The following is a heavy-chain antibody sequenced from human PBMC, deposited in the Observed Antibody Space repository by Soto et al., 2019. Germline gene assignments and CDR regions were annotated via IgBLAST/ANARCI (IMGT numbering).Heavy chain of an antibody. Sequence: GGSLRLSCAASGFTFSSYAMSWVRQAPGKGLEWVSTISVSGGDTYYVDSVKGRFTISRDNAKNSVYLQMSSLRAEDTAVYYCVRGGRYSRVWGQGIQVTVSS. D-gene: IGHD6-13*01. CDR2: ISVSGGDT. V-gene: IGHV3-21*04. CDR3: VRGGRYSRV. CDR1: GFTFSSYA. J-gene: IGHJ4*02.